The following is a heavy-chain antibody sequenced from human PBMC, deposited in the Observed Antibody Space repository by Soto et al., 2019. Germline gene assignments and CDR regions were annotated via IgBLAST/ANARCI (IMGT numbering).Heavy chain of an antibody. CDR2: INPKSGGT. Sequence: VQLVQSGAEVKKPGASVNVSCKASGYTFTVYYMHWVRQAPGQGLEWMGWINPKSGGTMYPQKLQGRVTMTWDTYISTAYMALTRLRSADTAVYHCARALAKGGGRAGFDYWGQGTLVTVSS. CDR3: ARALAKGGGRAGFDY. V-gene: IGHV1-2*02. J-gene: IGHJ4*02. D-gene: IGHD1-26*01. CDR1: GYTFTVYY.